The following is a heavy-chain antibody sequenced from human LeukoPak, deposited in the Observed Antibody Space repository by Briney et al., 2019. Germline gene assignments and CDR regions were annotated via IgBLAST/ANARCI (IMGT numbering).Heavy chain of an antibody. Sequence: SETLSLTCTVSGGSISSSSYYWGWIRQPPGKGVEWIGSIYYSGSTYYNPSLKSRVTISVDTSKNQFSLKLSSVTAADTAVYYCARSVSSSWPFDYWGQGTLVTVSS. CDR2: IYYSGST. J-gene: IGHJ4*02. CDR3: ARSVSSSWPFDY. V-gene: IGHV4-39*07. D-gene: IGHD6-13*01. CDR1: GGSISSSSYY.